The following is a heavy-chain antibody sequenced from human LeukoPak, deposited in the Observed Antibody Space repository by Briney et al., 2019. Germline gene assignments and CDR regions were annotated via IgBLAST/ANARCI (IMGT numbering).Heavy chain of an antibody. D-gene: IGHD1-26*01. CDR3: AATIVGTNTYPDGFDI. V-gene: IGHV4-39*07. CDR2: IFHTGDT. J-gene: IGHJ3*02. Sequence: SETLSLTCSVSGVSITSTSYYWGWVRQPPGKGLESIGSIFHTGDTYYNPSLKSRVTVSVDTSKNQFSLKVRSLTAADTAVYYCAATIVGTNTYPDGFDIWGQGTVVTVSS. CDR1: GVSITSTSYY.